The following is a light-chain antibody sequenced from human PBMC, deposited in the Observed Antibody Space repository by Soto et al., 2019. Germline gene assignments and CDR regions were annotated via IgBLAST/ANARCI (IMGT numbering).Light chain of an antibody. CDR1: QGISYT. CDR2: VAS. V-gene: IGKV1-27*01. J-gene: IGKJ1*01. Sequence: DIQMTQSPSSLSASVGDRVTITCRASQGISYTLNWYQQKPGKVPKLLIYVASTLQSGGPSRFSGSGSGTDFILTISSLQPEDVAAYYCQKYDSAPYTFGQGTKVLIK. CDR3: QKYDSAPYT.